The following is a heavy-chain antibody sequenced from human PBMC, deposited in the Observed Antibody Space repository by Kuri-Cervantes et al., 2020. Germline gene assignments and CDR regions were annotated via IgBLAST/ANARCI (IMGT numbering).Heavy chain of an antibody. Sequence: SETLSLTCTVSGGSISSSSYYWGWIRQPPGKGLEWIGSIYYSGSTYYNPSLKSRVTISVDTSKNQFSLKLSSVTAADTAVYYCARPVDYYVSGSYFVVFDPWGQGTLVTVSS. D-gene: IGHD3-10*01. V-gene: IGHV4-39*01. J-gene: IGHJ5*02. CDR3: ARPVDYYVSGSYFVVFDP. CDR1: GGSISSSSYY. CDR2: IYYSGST.